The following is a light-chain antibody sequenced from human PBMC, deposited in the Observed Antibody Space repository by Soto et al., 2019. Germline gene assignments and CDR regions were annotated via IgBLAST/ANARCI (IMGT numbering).Light chain of an antibody. CDR3: QQYNNWPLT. V-gene: IGKV3-15*01. J-gene: IGKJ1*01. CDR2: AAS. Sequence: EIVLTHSPGTLSLSPCERATLSFSASQSVRNNYLAWYQQRPGQAPRLLIYAASSRTTGIPARFSGSGSGTEFTLTISSLQSEDFALYYCQQYNNWPLTFGQGTKVDNK. CDR1: QSVRNN.